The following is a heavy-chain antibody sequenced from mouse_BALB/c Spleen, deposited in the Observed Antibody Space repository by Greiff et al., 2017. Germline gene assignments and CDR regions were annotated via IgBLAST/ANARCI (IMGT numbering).Heavy chain of an antibody. CDR1: GFTFSSFG. Sequence: DVKLVESGGGLVQPGGSRKLSCAASGFTFSSFGMHWVRQAPEKGLEWVAYISSGSSTIYYADTVKGRFTISRDNPKNTLFLQMTSLRSEDTAMYYCARGGTYYRYLFDYWGQGTTLTVSS. J-gene: IGHJ2*01. D-gene: IGHD2-14*01. V-gene: IGHV5-17*02. CDR2: ISSGSSTI. CDR3: ARGGTYYRYLFDY.